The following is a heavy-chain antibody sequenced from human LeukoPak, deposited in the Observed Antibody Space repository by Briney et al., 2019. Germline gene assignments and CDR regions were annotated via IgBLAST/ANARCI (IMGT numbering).Heavy chain of an antibody. CDR2: IRSKAYGGTT. CDR3: SRSRRVQCIGVCYSFDY. Sequence: GGSLRLSCTVSGFTFGDYGMSWFRQAPGKGLEWVGFIRSKAYGGTTEYAASVKGRFTIARDDSESTAYLQMNSLRTEETAMYYCSRSRRVQCIGVCYSFDYWGQGTLVTVTS. J-gene: IGHJ4*02. CDR1: GFTFGDYG. V-gene: IGHV3-49*03. D-gene: IGHD2-21*02.